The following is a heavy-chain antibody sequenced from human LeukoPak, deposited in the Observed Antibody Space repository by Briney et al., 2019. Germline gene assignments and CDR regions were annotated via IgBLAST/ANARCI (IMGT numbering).Heavy chain of an antibody. V-gene: IGHV1-8*01. CDR1: GYTFSSISYD. J-gene: IGHJ6*03. Sequence: ASVKVSCKASGYTFSSISYDINWVRQATGQGLEWMGWMNPDTGNTGYAQKFQGRVTMTRSTSISTAYMELSSLRSEDTAVYYCTRGQGGGSSRYFYYYYMDVWGKGTTVTVSS. D-gene: IGHD2-15*01. CDR3: TRGQGGGSSRYFYYYYMDV. CDR2: MNPDTGNT.